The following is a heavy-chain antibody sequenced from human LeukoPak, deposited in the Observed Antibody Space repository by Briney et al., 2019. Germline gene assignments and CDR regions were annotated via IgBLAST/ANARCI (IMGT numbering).Heavy chain of an antibody. Sequence: PEGSLRLSCAASGFTFSSYWMSWVRQAPGKGLEWVANIKQDGSEKYYVDSVKGRFTISRDNAKNSLYLQMNSLRAEDTAVYYCARVKGGNTAMAHFDYWGQGTLVTVSS. CDR1: GFTFSSYW. J-gene: IGHJ4*02. CDR3: ARVKGGNTAMAHFDY. V-gene: IGHV3-7*01. D-gene: IGHD5-18*01. CDR2: IKQDGSEK.